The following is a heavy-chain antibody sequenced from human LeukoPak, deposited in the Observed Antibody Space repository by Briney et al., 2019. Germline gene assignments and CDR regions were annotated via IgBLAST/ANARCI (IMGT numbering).Heavy chain of an antibody. J-gene: IGHJ2*01. CDR2: IYNSGSN. V-gene: IGHV4-30-2*01. CDR3: ARVDVQLPTYWYFDL. Sequence: PSQTLSLTCAVSGGSISSGGYSRIWIRQPPGKGLGWNGYIYNSGSNYYNPSLKSRVTISVDRSKNQFSLKLSSVTAADTAVYYCARVDVQLPTYWYFDLWGRGTLVTVSS. D-gene: IGHD1-7*01. CDR1: GGSISSGGYS.